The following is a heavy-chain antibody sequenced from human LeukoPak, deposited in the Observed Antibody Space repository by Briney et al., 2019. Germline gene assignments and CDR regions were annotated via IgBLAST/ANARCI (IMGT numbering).Heavy chain of an antibody. CDR3: ARDVGGSNFGYSLDY. V-gene: IGHV4-4*07. Sequence: PSETLSLTCTVSGGSISTYNCSWIRQPAGKRQEWIGRIYTSGSTSYNSSLKSRVTMSVDTSKNQFSLKLSSVTAADTAVYYCARDVGGSNFGYSLDYWGQGTMVSVSS. J-gene: IGHJ4*02. CDR2: IYTSGST. D-gene: IGHD3-22*01. CDR1: GGSISTYN.